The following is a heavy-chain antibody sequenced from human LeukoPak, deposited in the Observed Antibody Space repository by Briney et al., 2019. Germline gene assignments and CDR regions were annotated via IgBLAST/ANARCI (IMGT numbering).Heavy chain of an antibody. Sequence: ASVKVSCKASGYTFTGYYMHWVRQAPGQGLEWMGWINPNSGGTNHAQKFQGRVTMTRDTSISTAYMELSRLRSDDTAVYYCARGTQSFAGAFDIWGQGTMVTVSS. CDR1: GYTFTGYY. V-gene: IGHV1-2*02. D-gene: IGHD1-7*01. CDR2: INPNSGGT. CDR3: ARGTQSFAGAFDI. J-gene: IGHJ3*02.